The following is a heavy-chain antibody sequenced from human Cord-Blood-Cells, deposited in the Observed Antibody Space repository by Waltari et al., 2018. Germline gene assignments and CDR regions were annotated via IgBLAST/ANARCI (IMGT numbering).Heavy chain of an antibody. CDR2: ISSSSSYI. V-gene: IGHV3-21*01. J-gene: IGHJ4*02. D-gene: IGHD1-26*01. Sequence: EVQLVESGGGLVKPGGSLRLSCAASGFTFSSYSMNWVRQAQGKGLEWVSSISSSSSYIYYADSVKGRFTISRDNAKNSLYLQMNSLRAEDTAVYYCARDGEVGATRVPFGYWGQGTLVTVSS. CDR3: ARDGEVGATRVPFGY. CDR1: GFTFSSYS.